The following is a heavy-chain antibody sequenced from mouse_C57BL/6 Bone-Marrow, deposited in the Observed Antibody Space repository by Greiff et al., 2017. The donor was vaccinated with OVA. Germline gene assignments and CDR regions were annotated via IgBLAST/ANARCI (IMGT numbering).Heavy chain of an antibody. CDR3: ARLTTVVATDAMDY. V-gene: IGHV1-55*01. CDR2: IYPGSGST. CDR1: GYTFTSYW. J-gene: IGHJ4*01. Sequence: QVQLQQSGAELVKPGASVKMSCKASGYTFTSYWITWVQQRPGQGLEWIGDIYPGSGSTNYNEKFKSKATLTVDTSSSSAYMQLSSLTSEDSAVYYCARLTTVVATDAMDYWGQGTSVTVSS. D-gene: IGHD1-1*01.